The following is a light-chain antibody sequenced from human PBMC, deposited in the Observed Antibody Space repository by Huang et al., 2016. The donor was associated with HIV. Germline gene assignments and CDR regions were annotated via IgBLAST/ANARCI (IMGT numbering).Light chain of an antibody. CDR1: RSISSW. J-gene: IGKJ1*01. V-gene: IGKV1-5*03. Sequence: DIQMTQSPSTLSASVGDRVTITCRASRSISSWLAWYQQKPGKAPKLLIYKASSLESGVPSRFSGSGSGTEVTLTISSLQPDDFATYYCQQYHSYPWTFGQGTKVEIK. CDR3: QQYHSYPWT. CDR2: KAS.